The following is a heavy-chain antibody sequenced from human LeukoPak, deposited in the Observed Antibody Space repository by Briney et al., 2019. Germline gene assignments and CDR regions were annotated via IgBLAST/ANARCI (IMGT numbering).Heavy chain of an antibody. CDR3: ARPYSSGWYGDFDH. CDR1: GFTFSIYA. J-gene: IGHJ4*02. D-gene: IGHD6-19*01. V-gene: IGHV3-30*04. Sequence: GGSLRLSCAASGFTFSIYAMHWVRQAPGKGLEWVAVISYDGRDKYYADSVKGRFTISRDNSKNTLYLQMNSLRAEDTAVYSCARPYSSGWYGDFDHWGQGTLVTVSS. CDR2: ISYDGRDK.